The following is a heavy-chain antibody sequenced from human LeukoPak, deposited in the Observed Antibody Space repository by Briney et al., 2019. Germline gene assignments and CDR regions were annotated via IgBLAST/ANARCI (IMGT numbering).Heavy chain of an antibody. CDR3: ARYCSSTSYHNEAFDI. CDR1: SGSICGSSYY. CDR2: IYYSGST. J-gene: IGHJ3*02. V-gene: IGHV4-39*07. D-gene: IGHD2-2*01. Sequence: SETLSLTCTVPSGSICGSSYYWGWIRQPPGKGLEWIGSIYYSGSTYYNPSLKSRVTISVDTSNNQFSLKLSSVTAADTAVYYCARYCSSTSYHNEAFDIWGQGTMVTVSS.